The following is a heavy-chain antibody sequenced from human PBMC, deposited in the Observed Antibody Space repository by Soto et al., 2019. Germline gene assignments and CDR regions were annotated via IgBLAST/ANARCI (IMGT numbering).Heavy chain of an antibody. Sequence: EVPLVESGGGLIQPGGSLRLSCAASEFTVSNYYMSWVRQAPGKGLEWVSVIYTGGSTSYADSVKGRFTISSDNSKNTVYLQMNSLRAEDTVVDYCARDLGRDTSQHCAQGSLVTVCS. CDR1: EFTVSNYY. V-gene: IGHV3-53*01. CDR2: IYTGGST. D-gene: IGHD2-21*02. J-gene: IGHJ1*01. CDR3: ARDLGRDTSQH.